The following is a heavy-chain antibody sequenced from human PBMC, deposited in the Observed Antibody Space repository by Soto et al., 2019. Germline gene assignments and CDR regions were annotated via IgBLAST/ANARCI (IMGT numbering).Heavy chain of an antibody. J-gene: IGHJ4*02. V-gene: IGHV3-7*04. CDR1: GFTFSSYW. Sequence: EVQLVESGGGLVQPGGSLRLSCAASGFTFSSYWMSWVRQAPGKGLEWVANIKQDGSEKYYVDSVKGRFTISRDNAKNALYRQLNSLRAEDTAVYYCARARADYYDSSGYPLGYWGQGTLVTVSS. D-gene: IGHD3-22*01. CDR2: IKQDGSEK. CDR3: ARARADYYDSSGYPLGY.